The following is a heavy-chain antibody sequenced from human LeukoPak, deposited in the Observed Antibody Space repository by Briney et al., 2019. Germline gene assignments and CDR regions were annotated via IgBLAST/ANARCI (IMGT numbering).Heavy chain of an antibody. J-gene: IGHJ4*02. D-gene: IGHD5-18*01. Sequence: SETLSLTCTVSGGSISSHYWSWVRQPPGKGLEWIGYVLDNVRTKDNPSLNSRFTLTADTSKNQFSLRLTSVTAADTAVYYCATIKRGNIFGFFDFWGQGILVTVSS. CDR2: VLDNVRT. CDR1: GGSISSHY. V-gene: IGHV4-59*11. CDR3: ATIKRGNIFGFFDF.